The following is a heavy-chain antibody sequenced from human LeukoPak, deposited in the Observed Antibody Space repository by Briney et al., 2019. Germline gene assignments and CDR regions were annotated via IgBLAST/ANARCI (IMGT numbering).Heavy chain of an antibody. Sequence: ASVKVSRKASGYIFTSYFMHWVRQAPGQGLEWMGLINLSGGSTRYAQKFQGRVTMTRDMSTSTVYMELSSLRSEDTAVYYCARALPHRRLMDTTMEQHWFDPWGQGTLVTVSS. CDR2: INLSGGST. CDR3: ARALPHRRLMDTTMEQHWFDP. D-gene: IGHD5-18*01. V-gene: IGHV1-46*01. CDR1: GYIFTSYF. J-gene: IGHJ5*02.